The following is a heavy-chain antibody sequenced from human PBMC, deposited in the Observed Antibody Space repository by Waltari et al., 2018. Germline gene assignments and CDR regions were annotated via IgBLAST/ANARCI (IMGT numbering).Heavy chain of an antibody. V-gene: IGHV3-30*02. CDR2: IRYDGSNK. CDR1: GFTFSSYW. D-gene: IGHD2-15*01. J-gene: IGHJ6*03. CDR3: AKDKSCSGGSCYMDV. Sequence: VQLVESGGGLVQPGGSLRLSCAASGFTFSSYWMSWVRQAPGKGLEWVAFIRYDGSNKYYADSVKGRFTISRDNSKNTLYLQMNSLRAEDTAVYYCAKDKSCSGGSCYMDVWGKGTTVTVSS.